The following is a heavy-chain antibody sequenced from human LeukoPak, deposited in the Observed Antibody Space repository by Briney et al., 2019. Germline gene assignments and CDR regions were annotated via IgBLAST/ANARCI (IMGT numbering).Heavy chain of an antibody. CDR2: ISWNSGSI. Sequence: GGSLRLSCAASGFTFSSYAMSWVRQAPGKGLEWVSGISWNSGSIGYADSVKGRFTISRDNAKNSLYLQMNSLRAEDTALYYCAKVETSAYCGGDCYWGYFQHWGQGTLVTVSS. CDR3: AKVETSAYCGGDCYWGYFQH. D-gene: IGHD2-21*02. V-gene: IGHV3-9*01. CDR1: GFTFSSYA. J-gene: IGHJ1*01.